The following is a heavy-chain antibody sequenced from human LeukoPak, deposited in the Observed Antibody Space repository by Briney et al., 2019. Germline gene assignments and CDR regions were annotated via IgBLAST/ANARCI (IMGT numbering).Heavy chain of an antibody. V-gene: IGHV1-2*06. Sequence: ASVKVSCKASGYTFTGYYIHWVRQAPGQGLEWMGRINPNSGGTNYAQKFQGRVTMTRDTSISTAYMELSGLRSDDTAVYYCARDHEDILTGFDYWGQGTLVTVSS. CDR3: ARDHEDILTGFDY. D-gene: IGHD3-9*01. CDR2: INPNSGGT. J-gene: IGHJ4*02. CDR1: GYTFTGYY.